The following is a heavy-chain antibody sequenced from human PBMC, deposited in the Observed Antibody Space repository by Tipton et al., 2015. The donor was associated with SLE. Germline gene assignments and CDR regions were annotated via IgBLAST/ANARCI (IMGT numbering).Heavy chain of an antibody. V-gene: IGHV1-18*01. Sequence: QSGAEVKKPGASVKVSCKASGYTFTSYGISWVRQAPGQGLERMGWISAYNGNTNYAQKLQGRVTMTTDTSTSTAYMELRSLRSDDTAVYYCARDRLITMVQGVIGYWGQGTLVTVSS. CDR3: ARDRLITMVQGVIGY. CDR2: ISAYNGNT. CDR1: GYTFTSYG. D-gene: IGHD3-10*01. J-gene: IGHJ4*02.